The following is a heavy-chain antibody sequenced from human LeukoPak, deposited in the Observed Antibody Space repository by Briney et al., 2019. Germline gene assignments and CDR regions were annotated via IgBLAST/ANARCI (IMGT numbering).Heavy chain of an antibody. CDR2: IYPGDSDT. D-gene: IGHD3-22*01. CDR1: GYRFTSYW. Sequence: GESLKLSCKGSGYRFTSYWIGWVRQMPGKGLEWMGIIYPGDSDTRYSPSFQGQVTISADKSISTAYLQWSSLKASDAAIYYCATARSISSGYWGLMAYCGQGSPLTVFS. V-gene: IGHV5-51*01. CDR3: ATARSISSGYWGLMAY. J-gene: IGHJ6*01.